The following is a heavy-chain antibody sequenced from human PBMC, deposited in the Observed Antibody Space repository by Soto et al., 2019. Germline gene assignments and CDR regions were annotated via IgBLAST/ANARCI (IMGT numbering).Heavy chain of an antibody. Sequence: GGSLRLSCAASGFTFSSYGMHWVRQAPGKGLEWVAVIWYDGSNKYYADSVKGRFTISRDNSKNTLYLQMNSLRAEDTAVYYCARDALGSSFFSNWFDPWGQGTLVTVSS. CDR2: IWYDGSNK. CDR3: ARDALGSSFFSNWFDP. V-gene: IGHV3-33*01. D-gene: IGHD6-6*01. J-gene: IGHJ5*02. CDR1: GFTFSSYG.